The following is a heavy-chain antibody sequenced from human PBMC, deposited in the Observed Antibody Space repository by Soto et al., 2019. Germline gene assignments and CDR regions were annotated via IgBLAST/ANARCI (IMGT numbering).Heavy chain of an antibody. CDR1: GGSFSGYY. D-gene: IGHD6-13*01. CDR2: INHSGST. Sequence: PSETLSLTCAVYGGSFSGYYWSWIRQPPGKGLEWIGEINHSGSTNYNPSLKSRVTISVDTSKNQFSLKLSSVTAADTAVYYCARLVPSYSSSWSTDYYYYYGMDVWGQGTTVTVSS. CDR3: ARLVPSYSSSWSTDYYYYYGMDV. V-gene: IGHV4-34*01. J-gene: IGHJ6*02.